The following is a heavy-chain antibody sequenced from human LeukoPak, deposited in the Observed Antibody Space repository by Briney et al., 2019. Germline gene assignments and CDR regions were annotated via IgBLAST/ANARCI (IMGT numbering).Heavy chain of an antibody. CDR1: GGTFSSYA. J-gene: IGHJ5*02. Sequence: GASVKVSCKASGGTFSSYAISWVRQAPGQGLEWMGRIIPIFGTANYAQKFQGRVTITTDESTSTAYMELSSLRSEDTAVYYCARSEDYDFWSGRQYNWFDPWGQGTLVTVSS. D-gene: IGHD3-3*01. V-gene: IGHV1-69*05. CDR2: IIPIFGTA. CDR3: ARSEDYDFWSGRQYNWFDP.